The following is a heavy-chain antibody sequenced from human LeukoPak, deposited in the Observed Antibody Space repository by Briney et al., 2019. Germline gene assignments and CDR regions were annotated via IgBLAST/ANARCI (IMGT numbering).Heavy chain of an antibody. CDR3: ARDRGGGHGSGWFPARSCDN. J-gene: IGHJ4*02. Sequence: GASVKVSCKASGYTFTNYYIHWVRQAPGQGLEWMGLINPSGGSTTYAQKFQGRVTMTRDTSTSTVYMEMSNMTSEDTAVYYCARDRGGGHGSGWFPARSCDNWGQGTLVTVSS. CDR2: INPSGGST. D-gene: IGHD6-19*01. CDR1: GYTFTNYY. V-gene: IGHV1-46*01.